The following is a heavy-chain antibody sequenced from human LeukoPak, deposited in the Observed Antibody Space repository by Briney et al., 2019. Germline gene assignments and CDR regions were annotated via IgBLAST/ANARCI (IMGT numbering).Heavy chain of an antibody. J-gene: IGHJ3*01. CDR1: GGSIISYY. Sequence: PAETLSLTCSVSGGSIISYYWSWIRQPPGKGLEWIGYIYNNGSTNYNPSLKRRVTISKDTSKNQFSLKLTSVTAADTAVYYCARSSWNDVGGDWGQGTMVTVS. D-gene: IGHD1-1*01. V-gene: IGHV4-4*09. CDR3: ARSSWNDVGGD. CDR2: IYNNGST.